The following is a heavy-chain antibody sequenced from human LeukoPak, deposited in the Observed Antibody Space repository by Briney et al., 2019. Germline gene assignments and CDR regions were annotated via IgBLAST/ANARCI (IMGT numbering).Heavy chain of an antibody. D-gene: IGHD3-22*01. CDR2: ISNNGRNT. Sequence: PGGSLRLSCAASGFSFSSFGIHWVRQAPGKGLEWVASISNNGRNTYYVDSVEGRFTISRDNSRNTLYLQMNSLRAEDTAVYYCVKAGGFDSSGYYYYLDYWGQGPLVTVSS. J-gene: IGHJ4*02. CDR3: VKAGGFDSSGYYYYLDY. V-gene: IGHV3-30*18. CDR1: GFSFSSFG.